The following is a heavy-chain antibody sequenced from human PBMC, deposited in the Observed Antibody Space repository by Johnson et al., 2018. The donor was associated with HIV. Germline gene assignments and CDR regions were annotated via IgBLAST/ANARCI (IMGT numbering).Heavy chain of an antibody. D-gene: IGHD6-19*01. CDR1: GFTFNDYG. Sequence: VQLVESGGGVVRPGGSLRLPCAASGFTFNDYGMSWVRQAPGKGLEWVSAISGSGGSTYYADSVKGRFTISRDNSKNTLYLQMNSLRAEDTAVYYCARRRVAGDDAFDMWGQGTKVTVAS. J-gene: IGHJ3*02. CDR3: ARRRVAGDDAFDM. V-gene: IGHV3-23*04. CDR2: ISGSGGST.